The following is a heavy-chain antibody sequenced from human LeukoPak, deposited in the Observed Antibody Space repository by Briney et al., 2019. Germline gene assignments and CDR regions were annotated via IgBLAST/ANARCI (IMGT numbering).Heavy chain of an antibody. J-gene: IGHJ5*02. CDR2: INHSGST. D-gene: IGHD4-17*01. Sequence: SETLSLTCAVYGGSFSGFYWNWIRQPPGKGLEWIGEINHSGSTNYNPSLKSRVTISVDTSKNQFSLKLSSVTAADTAVYYCARGVGSGDYVGWFDPWGQGTLVTVSS. CDR1: GGSFSGFY. V-gene: IGHV4-34*01. CDR3: ARGVGSGDYVGWFDP.